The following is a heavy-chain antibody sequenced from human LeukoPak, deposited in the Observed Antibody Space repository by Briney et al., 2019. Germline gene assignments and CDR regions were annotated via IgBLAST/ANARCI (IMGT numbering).Heavy chain of an antibody. CDR3: AKDRELNDAFDI. D-gene: IGHD5-24*01. Sequence: GRSLRLSCAASGFTFSSYGMHWVRQAPGKGLEWVAVISYDGSNKYYADSVKGRFTISRDNSKNTLYLQMNSLRAEDTAVYYCAKDRELNDAFDIWGQGTMVTVSS. CDR2: ISYDGSNK. V-gene: IGHV3-30*18. CDR1: GFTFSSYG. J-gene: IGHJ3*02.